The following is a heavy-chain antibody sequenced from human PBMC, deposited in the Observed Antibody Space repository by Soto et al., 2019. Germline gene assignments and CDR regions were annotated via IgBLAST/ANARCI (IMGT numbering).Heavy chain of an antibody. CDR2: IWYDGSNK. CDR3: EGGGLAPEY. J-gene: IGHJ4*02. D-gene: IGHD6-19*01. Sequence: QVQLVESGGGVVQPGRSLRLSCAASGFTFSSYGMHWVRQAPGKGLEWVAVIWYDGSNKYYADSVKGRFTISRDNSENTQYLQMKSRRADDTAVYYCEGGGLAPEYGGQGTLVTFCS. CDR1: GFTFSSYG. V-gene: IGHV3-33*01.